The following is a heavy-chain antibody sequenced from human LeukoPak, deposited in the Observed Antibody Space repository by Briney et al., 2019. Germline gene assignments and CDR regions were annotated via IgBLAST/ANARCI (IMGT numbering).Heavy chain of an antibody. Sequence: GGSLRLSCAASGFTFSSFWMGSVRQTPGKRLEWVANMNIDGSEKYYADSVKGRFSISRDNARNSVYLQMNSLRVEDTAVYYCARDPVEWELLLDYWGQGTLVTVSS. J-gene: IGHJ4*02. CDR2: MNIDGSEK. V-gene: IGHV3-7*01. CDR1: GFTFSSFW. D-gene: IGHD1-26*01. CDR3: ARDPVEWELLLDY.